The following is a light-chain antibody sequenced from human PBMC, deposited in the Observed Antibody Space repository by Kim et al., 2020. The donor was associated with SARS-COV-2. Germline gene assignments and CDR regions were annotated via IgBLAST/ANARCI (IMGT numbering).Light chain of an antibody. J-gene: IGLJ2*01. CDR2: EAS. CDR3: SSYAHSNNLV. CDR1: SSDVGGYNY. V-gene: IGLV2-8*01. Sequence: QSALTQPPSASGSPGQSVTISCTGTSSDVGGYNYVSWYQHHPGKAPKVMIYEASKRPSGVPDRFSGSKSGNTASLTVSGLQAEDEAYYYCSSYAHSNNLVFGGGTQLTVL.